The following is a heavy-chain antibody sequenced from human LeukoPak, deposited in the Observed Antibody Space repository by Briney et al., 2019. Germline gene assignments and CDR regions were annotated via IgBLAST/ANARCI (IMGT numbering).Heavy chain of an antibody. D-gene: IGHD2-2*01. V-gene: IGHV3-64D*09. CDR3: VKTYGYCSATGCYVFDY. CDR1: GFTFSRYA. J-gene: IGHJ4*02. CDR2: ITSDGGST. Sequence: GGSLRLSCSASGFTFSRYAMHWVRQAPGKGLEYVSGITSDGGSTYYAESVKGRFSISRDNSKNKLYLQMSSLRTEDTAVYSCVKTYGYCSATGCYVFDYWGQGTLVTVSS.